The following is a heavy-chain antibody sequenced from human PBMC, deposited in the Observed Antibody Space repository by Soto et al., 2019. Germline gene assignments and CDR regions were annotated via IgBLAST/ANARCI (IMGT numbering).Heavy chain of an antibody. J-gene: IGHJ4*02. V-gene: IGHV4-61*01. CDR1: GGSVGSGSYY. Sequence: SETLSLTCTVSGGSVGSGSYYWSWIRQPPGKGLEWIGYMYNSGSTNYNPSLKSRVIISVDTSKNQFSLKLSSVTAADTAVYYCARVSSGWYYFDYWGQGTLVTVS. CDR3: ARVSSGWYYFDY. D-gene: IGHD6-19*01. CDR2: MYNSGST.